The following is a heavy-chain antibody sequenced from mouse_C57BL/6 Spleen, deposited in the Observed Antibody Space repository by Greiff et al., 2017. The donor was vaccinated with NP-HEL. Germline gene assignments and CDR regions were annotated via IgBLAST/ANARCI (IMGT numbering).Heavy chain of an antibody. CDR3: AGYGNYAWFAY. CDR1: GYTFTDYY. CDR2: INPYNGGT. V-gene: IGHV1-19*01. J-gene: IGHJ3*01. Sequence: EVQLQQSGPVLVKPGASVKMSCKASGYTFTDYYMNWVKQSHGKSLEWIGVINPYNGGTSYNQKFKGKATLTVDKSSSTAYMELNSLTSEDSAVYYCAGYGNYAWFAYWGQGTLVTVSA. D-gene: IGHD2-1*01.